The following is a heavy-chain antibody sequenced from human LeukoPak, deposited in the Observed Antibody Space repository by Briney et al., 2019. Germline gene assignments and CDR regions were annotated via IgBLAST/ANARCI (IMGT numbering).Heavy chain of an antibody. CDR3: ARGAFFTWRQLGYYFDY. J-gene: IGHJ4*02. CDR1: GFTFSSYA. Sequence: PGGSLRLSCAASGFTFSSYAMSWVRQAPGKGLEWVSVISGSGGSTYYADSVKGRFTISRDNSKNTLYLQMNSLRAEDTAIYYCARGAFFTWRQLGYYFDYWGQGTLVTVSS. CDR2: ISGSGGST. D-gene: IGHD5-18*01. V-gene: IGHV3-23*01.